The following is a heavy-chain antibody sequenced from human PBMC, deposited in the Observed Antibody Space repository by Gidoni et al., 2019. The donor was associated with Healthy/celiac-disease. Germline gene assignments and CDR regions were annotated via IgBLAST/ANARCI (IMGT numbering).Heavy chain of an antibody. D-gene: IGHD2-2*01. V-gene: IGHV3-66*02. Sequence: EVQLVEYGGGLVQPGGSLRLSCADSGFTVSSNYMSWVRQAPGKGLEWVSVIYSGGSTYYADSVKGRFTISRDNSKNTLYLQMNSLRAEDTAVYYCARVGVVPAARNYYYGMDVWGQGTTVTVSS. J-gene: IGHJ6*02. CDR2: IYSGGST. CDR3: ARVGVVPAARNYYYGMDV. CDR1: GFTVSSNY.